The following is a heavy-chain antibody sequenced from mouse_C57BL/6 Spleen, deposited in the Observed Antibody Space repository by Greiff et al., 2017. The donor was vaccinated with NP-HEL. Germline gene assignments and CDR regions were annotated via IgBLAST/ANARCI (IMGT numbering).Heavy chain of an antibody. V-gene: IGHV1-82*01. CDR1: GYAFSSSW. J-gene: IGHJ3*01. CDR2: IYPGDGDT. D-gene: IGHD2-3*01. CDR3: ARGDDPAWFAY. Sequence: QVQLKQSGPELVKPGASVKISCKASGYAFSSSWMNWVKQRPGKGLEWIGRIYPGDGDTNYNGKFKGKATLTADKSSSTAYMQLSSLTSEDSAVYFCARGDDPAWFAYWGQGTLVTVSA.